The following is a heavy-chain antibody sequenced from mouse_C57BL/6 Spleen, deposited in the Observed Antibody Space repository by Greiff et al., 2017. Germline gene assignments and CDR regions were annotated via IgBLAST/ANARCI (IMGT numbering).Heavy chain of an antibody. Sequence: VQLQQSGAELVRPGASVKLSCTASGFNIKDDYMHWVKQRPEQGLEWIGWIDPENGDTEYASKFQGKATITADTSSNTAYLQRSSLTSEDTAVYYCTNYGSSYGYWGQGTTLTVSA. J-gene: IGHJ2*01. V-gene: IGHV14-4*01. CDR3: TNYGSSYGY. CDR2: IDPENGDT. D-gene: IGHD1-1*01. CDR1: GFNIKDDY.